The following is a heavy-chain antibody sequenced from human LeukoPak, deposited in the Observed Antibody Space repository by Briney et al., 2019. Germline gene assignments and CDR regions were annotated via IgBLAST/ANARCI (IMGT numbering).Heavy chain of an antibody. Sequence: SETLSLTCAVYGGSFSGYYWSWIRQPPGKGLEWIGEINHSGSTNYNPSLKSRVTISVDTSKNQFSLKLSSVTAADTAVYYCAREGALRGVMETEYYYDSSGFDYWGQGTLVTVSS. CDR2: INHSGST. CDR3: AREGALRGVMETEYYYDSSGFDY. V-gene: IGHV4-34*01. D-gene: IGHD3-22*01. CDR1: GGSFSGYY. J-gene: IGHJ4*02.